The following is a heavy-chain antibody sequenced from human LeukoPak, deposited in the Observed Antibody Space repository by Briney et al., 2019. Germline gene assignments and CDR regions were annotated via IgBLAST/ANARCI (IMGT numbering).Heavy chain of an antibody. Sequence: GSLRLSCAASGFTFSTYWMHWVRQAPGKGLVWVSRINTDGSITTYADSVKGRFTISRDNAKNSLYLQMNSLRAEDTAVYYCARDKRGVQYYYYYYMDVWGKGTTVTVSS. CDR3: ARDKRGVQYYYYYYMDV. V-gene: IGHV3-74*01. D-gene: IGHD6-6*01. CDR1: GFTFSTYW. J-gene: IGHJ6*03. CDR2: INTDGSIT.